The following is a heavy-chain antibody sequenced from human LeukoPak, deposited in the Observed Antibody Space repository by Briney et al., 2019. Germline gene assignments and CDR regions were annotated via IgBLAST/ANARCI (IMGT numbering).Heavy chain of an antibody. J-gene: IGHJ5*02. CDR3: ARGSLITIFGVVIMGSYNWFDP. Sequence: RASETLSLTCAVYGGSFSGYYWSWIRQPPGKGLEWIGEINHSGSTNYNPSLKSRVTISVDTSKNQFSLKLSSVTAADTAVYYCARGSLITIFGVVIMGSYNWFDPWGQGTLVTVSS. D-gene: IGHD3-3*01. CDR1: GGSFSGYY. V-gene: IGHV4-34*01. CDR2: INHSGST.